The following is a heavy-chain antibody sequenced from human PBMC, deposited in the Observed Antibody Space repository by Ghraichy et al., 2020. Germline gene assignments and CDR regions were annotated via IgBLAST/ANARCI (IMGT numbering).Heavy chain of an antibody. V-gene: IGHV3-23*01. D-gene: IGHD3-3*01. CDR2: ISGTASKT. Sequence: GGSLRLSCAASGFSFSSYAMNWVRQAPAKGLEWVSGISGTASKTYYADSVKGRFTISRDNSTNTVYLQMNSLRAEDTAVYYCANWIGGWGQGTLVTVSS. J-gene: IGHJ4*02. CDR1: GFSFSSYA. CDR3: ANWIGG.